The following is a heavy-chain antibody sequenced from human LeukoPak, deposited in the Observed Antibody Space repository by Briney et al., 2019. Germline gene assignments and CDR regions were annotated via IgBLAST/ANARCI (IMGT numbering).Heavy chain of an antibody. Sequence: GGSLRLSCAASGFTFSSYGMHWVRQAPGKGLEWVAVISYDGSNKYYGDSVKGRFTISRDNSKTTLYLQMNSLRAEDTAMYHCAKDRYYYGSGSSVDYWGQGTLVTVS. J-gene: IGHJ4*02. CDR1: GFTFSSYG. CDR3: AKDRYYYGSGSSVDY. V-gene: IGHV3-30*18. D-gene: IGHD3-10*01. CDR2: ISYDGSNK.